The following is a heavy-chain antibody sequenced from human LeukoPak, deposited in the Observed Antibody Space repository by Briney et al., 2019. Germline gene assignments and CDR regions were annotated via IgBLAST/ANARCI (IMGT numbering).Heavy chain of an antibody. CDR2: IWYDGSNK. J-gene: IGHJ4*02. V-gene: IGHV3-33*01. D-gene: IGHD5-18*01. CDR1: GFTFRSYG. CDR3: ARDGYGLDY. Sequence: RRSLRLSCAASGFTFRSYGMHGVRQAPGKALEWVAVIWYDGSNKYYADSVKGRFTISRDNSKNTLYLQMNSLRAEDTAVYYCARDGYGLDYWGQGTLVTVSS.